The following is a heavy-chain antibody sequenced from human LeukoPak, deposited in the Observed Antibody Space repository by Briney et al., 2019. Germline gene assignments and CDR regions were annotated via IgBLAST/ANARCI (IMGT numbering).Heavy chain of an antibody. J-gene: IGHJ6*04. D-gene: IGHD2-15*01. Sequence: SETLSLTCAVSGYSISSGYYWGWIRPPPGKGLEWIGSIYHSGSTYYNPSLKSRVTISVDTSKTQFSLKLSSVTAADTAVYYCARDEDRGYYYYGMDVWGKGTTVTVSS. CDR3: ARDEDRGYYYYGMDV. V-gene: IGHV4-38-2*02. CDR1: GYSISSGYY. CDR2: IYHSGST.